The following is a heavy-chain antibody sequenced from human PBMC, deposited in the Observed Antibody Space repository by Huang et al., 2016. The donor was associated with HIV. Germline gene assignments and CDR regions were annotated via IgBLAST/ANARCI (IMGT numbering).Heavy chain of an antibody. D-gene: IGHD6-13*01. CDR1: GFSILIYY. CDR3: AREGITPSGTEVSGFDF. Sequence: QVQLVQSGAEVKKPGASVTISRKASGFSILIYYIHWVRQAPGQGLEWMGRVNPSGGGADYAQKFKGRVTMTRDTATRTLYMELSSLRSEDTAVYYCAREGITPSGTEVSGFDFWGQGTPVSVSS. V-gene: IGHV1-46*03. J-gene: IGHJ5*01. CDR2: VNPSGGGA.